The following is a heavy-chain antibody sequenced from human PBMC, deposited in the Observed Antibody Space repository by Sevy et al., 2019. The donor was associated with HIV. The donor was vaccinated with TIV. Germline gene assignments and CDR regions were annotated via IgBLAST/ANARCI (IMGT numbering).Heavy chain of an antibody. CDR3: ARVGIDSSGYPFDY. CDR2: ISSSSSYI. D-gene: IGHD3-22*01. J-gene: IGHJ4*02. V-gene: IGHV3-21*01. Sequence: GESLKISCAASGFTFNIYSMNWVRQAPGKGLEWVSSISSSSSYIYYADSVKGRFTISRDNAKNSLYLQMNSLRDEDTAVYYCARVGIDSSGYPFDYWGQGTLVTVSS. CDR1: GFTFNIYS.